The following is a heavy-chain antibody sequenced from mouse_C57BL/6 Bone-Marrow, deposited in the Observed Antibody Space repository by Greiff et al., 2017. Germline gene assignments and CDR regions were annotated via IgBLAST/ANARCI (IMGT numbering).Heavy chain of an antibody. CDR1: GYTFTDYY. V-gene: IGHV1-19*01. CDR3: ARWGLYYYDSSYIDY. D-gene: IGHD1-1*01. CDR2: INPYNGGT. J-gene: IGHJ2*01. Sequence: VQLQQSGPVLVKPGASVKMSCKASGYTFTDYYMNWVKQSHGKSLEWIGVINPYNGGTSYNQKFKGKATLTVDKSSSTSYMELNSLTSEDSAVYYCARWGLYYYDSSYIDYWGQGTTLTVSS.